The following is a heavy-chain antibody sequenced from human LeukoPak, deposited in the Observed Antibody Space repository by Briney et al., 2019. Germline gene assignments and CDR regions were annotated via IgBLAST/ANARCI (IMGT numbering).Heavy chain of an antibody. CDR3: ANALYRVPAASDAFDI. D-gene: IGHD2-2*01. CDR2: ISGGSDSP. V-gene: IGHV3-23*01. CDR1: GVPFRSHA. J-gene: IGHJ3*02. Sequence: GGSLRLSCSASGVPFRSHAMSWVRQAPGKGLGWGSAISGGSDSPYYADSVKGRFTISRDNSKNTLYLQMNSLRAEDTAVYYCANALYRVPAASDAFDIWGQGTMVTVSS.